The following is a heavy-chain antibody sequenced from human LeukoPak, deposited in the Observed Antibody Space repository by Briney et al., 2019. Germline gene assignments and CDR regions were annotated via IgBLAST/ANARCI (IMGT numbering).Heavy chain of an antibody. CDR1: GFTFSSYE. J-gene: IGHJ6*04. CDR2: ISSSGSTI. Sequence: GGSLRLSCAASGFTFSSYEMNWVRQAPGKGLEWVSYISSSGSTIYYADSVKGRFTISRDNAKNSLYLQMNSLRAEDTAVYYCARDWYYYGSGSLYGMDVWGKGTTVTVSS. CDR3: ARDWYYYGSGSLYGMDV. D-gene: IGHD3-10*01. V-gene: IGHV3-48*03.